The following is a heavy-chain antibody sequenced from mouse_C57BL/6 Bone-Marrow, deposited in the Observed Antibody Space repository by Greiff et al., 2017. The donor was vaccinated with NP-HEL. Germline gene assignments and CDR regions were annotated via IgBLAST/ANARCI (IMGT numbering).Heavy chain of an antibody. CDR1: GYTFTSYD. CDR3: ARLTIYYDH. D-gene: IGHD2-4*01. V-gene: IGHV1-85*01. CDR2: IYPRDGST. J-gene: IGHJ3*01. Sequence: VKVVESGPELVKPGASVKLSCKASGYTFTSYDINWVKQRPGQGLEWIGWIYPRDGSTKYNEKFKGKATLTVDTSSSTAYMELHSLTSEDSAVYFCARLTIYYDHWGQGTLVTVSA.